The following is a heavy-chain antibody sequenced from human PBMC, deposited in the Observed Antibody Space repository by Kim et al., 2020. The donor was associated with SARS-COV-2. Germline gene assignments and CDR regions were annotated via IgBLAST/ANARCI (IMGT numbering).Heavy chain of an antibody. J-gene: IGHJ4*02. CDR2: IYYSGST. D-gene: IGHD3-3*01. Sequence: SETLSLTCTVSGGSVSSGSYYWSWIRQPPGKGLEWIGYIYYSGSTNYNPSLKSRVTITVDTSKNQFSLKLSSVTAADTAVYYCARERSYDCWSGQGGYLAYWGQGTLVTVSS. CDR3: ARERSYDCWSGQGGYLAY. CDR1: GGSVSSGSYY. V-gene: IGHV4-61*01.